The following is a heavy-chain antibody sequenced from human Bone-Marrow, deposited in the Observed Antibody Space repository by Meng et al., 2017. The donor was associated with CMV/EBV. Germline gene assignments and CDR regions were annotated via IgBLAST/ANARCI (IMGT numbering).Heavy chain of an antibody. D-gene: IGHD1-26*01. CDR2: IKQDGSKK. CDR3: TRDDRWALDF. Sequence: GESLKISCAASGFTFSSYGMHWVRQAPGKGLEWVANIKQDGSKKYYVDSVRGRFTISRDNAGNSLYLEMNSLRVEDTAVYYCTRDDRWALDFWGQGTLVTVSS. CDR1: GFTFSSYG. V-gene: IGHV3-7*01. J-gene: IGHJ4*02.